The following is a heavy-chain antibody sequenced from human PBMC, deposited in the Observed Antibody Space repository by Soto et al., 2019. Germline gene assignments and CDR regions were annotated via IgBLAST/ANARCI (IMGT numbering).Heavy chain of an antibody. CDR3: ARTSQPLLYGVGAFDI. J-gene: IGHJ3*02. V-gene: IGHV2-26*01. D-gene: IGHD2-2*02. CDR1: GFSLSNARMG. CDR2: IFSNDEK. Sequence: QVTLKESGPVLVNPTETLTLTCTVSGFSLSNARMGVSWIRQPPGKALEWLAHIFSNDEKSYSTSLKSRLTISKDISKSQVVLTMTNMDPVDTATYYCARTSQPLLYGVGAFDIWGQGTMVTVSS.